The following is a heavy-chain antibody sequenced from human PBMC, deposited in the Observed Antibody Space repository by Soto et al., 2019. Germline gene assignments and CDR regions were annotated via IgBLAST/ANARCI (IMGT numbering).Heavy chain of an antibody. CDR3: AAGIVVVPAAWAFYYGMDV. CDR2: TDPGDSDT. Sequence: GASLKISCKGSGYTFTSFWSAWVSQIPGKVLVGMGITDPGDSDTRYSPSCQGQVTTSDDKSSSTADLQGSILKASDTAMYDCAAGIVVVPAAWAFYYGMDVWGQGXPVIVTS. J-gene: IGHJ6*01. V-gene: IGHV5-51*01. CDR1: GYTFTSFW. D-gene: IGHD2-2*01.